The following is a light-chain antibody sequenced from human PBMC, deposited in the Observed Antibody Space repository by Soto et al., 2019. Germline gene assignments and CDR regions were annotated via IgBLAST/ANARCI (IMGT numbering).Light chain of an antibody. CDR1: QSVSTY. Sequence: EVVLTQSPDTLSLSPGDRATLSCRASQSVSTYLAWYQQKPGQAPRLLIYDASNRATGIPARFSGSGSGTDFTLTISSLEPEDFAVYYCQQYGYLGTFGQGTKVDIK. CDR3: QQYGYLGT. CDR2: DAS. V-gene: IGKV3-11*01. J-gene: IGKJ1*01.